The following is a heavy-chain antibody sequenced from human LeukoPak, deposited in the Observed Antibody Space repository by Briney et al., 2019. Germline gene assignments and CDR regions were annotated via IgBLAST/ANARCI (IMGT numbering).Heavy chain of an antibody. CDR3: AREPRYYYYYGMDV. Sequence: GSLRLSCAASGFTFSSYSMNWVRQAPGKGLEWVSSISSSSSYIYYADSVKGRFTISRDNAKNSLYLQMNSLRAEDTAVYYCAREPRYYYYYGMDVWGQGTTVTVSS. CDR1: GFTFSSYS. CDR2: ISSSSSYI. V-gene: IGHV3-21*01. J-gene: IGHJ6*02.